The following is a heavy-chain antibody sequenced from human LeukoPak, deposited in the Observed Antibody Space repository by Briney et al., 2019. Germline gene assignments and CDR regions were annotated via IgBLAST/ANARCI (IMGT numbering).Heavy chain of an antibody. D-gene: IGHD3-10*01. Sequence: PSETLSLTCTVSGGSISSYYWSWIRRPPGKGLEWSGYFNYSGSTNYNPSLKSRVTISVDTSKNQFSLKLSSVTAADTAVYYCARGNVLLWFGEGYYYGMDVWGQGTTVTVSS. CDR1: GGSISSYY. CDR2: FNYSGST. CDR3: ARGNVLLWFGEGYYYGMDV. V-gene: IGHV4-59*01. J-gene: IGHJ6*02.